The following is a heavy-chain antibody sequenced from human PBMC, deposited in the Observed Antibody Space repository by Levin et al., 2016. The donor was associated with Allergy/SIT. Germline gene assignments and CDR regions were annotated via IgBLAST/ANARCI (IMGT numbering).Heavy chain of an antibody. J-gene: IGHJ4*02. Sequence: GESLKISCAASGFTISNYAMSWVRQAPGKGLVWVSRINIDGSSTTYADSVKGRFTISRDNAKNTLYLQMNSLRAEDTAVYYCASGSGWDGHIVPVIGKWGQGTLVTVSS. CDR2: INIDGSST. CDR1: GFTISNYA. CDR3: ASGSGWDGHIVPVIGK. V-gene: IGHV3-74*01. D-gene: IGHD2-21*01.